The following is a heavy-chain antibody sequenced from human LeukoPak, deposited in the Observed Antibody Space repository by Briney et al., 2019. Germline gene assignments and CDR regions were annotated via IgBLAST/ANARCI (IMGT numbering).Heavy chain of an antibody. Sequence: SVKVSCKASGATFSSYAISWVRQAPGQGLEWMGGIIPIFGTANYAQKFQGRVTITTDESTSTAYMELSSLRSEDTAVYYCARGDVDLPPQLCSFDYWGQGTLVTVSS. V-gene: IGHV1-69*05. D-gene: IGHD5-18*01. CDR1: GATFSSYA. J-gene: IGHJ4*02. CDR3: ARGDVDLPPQLCSFDY. CDR2: IIPIFGTA.